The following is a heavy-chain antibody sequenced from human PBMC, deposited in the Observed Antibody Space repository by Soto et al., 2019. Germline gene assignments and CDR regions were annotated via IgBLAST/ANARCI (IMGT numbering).Heavy chain of an antibody. V-gene: IGHV2-26*01. D-gene: IGHD2-2*01. CDR1: GFSLSNARMG. CDR2: IFSNDEK. Sequence: SGPTLVNPTETLTLTCTVSGFSLSNARMGVSWIRQPPGKALEWLAHIFSNDEKSYSTSLKSRLTISKDTSKSQVVLTMTNMDPVDTATYYCARMIVPAAKNSNWFDPWGQGTLVTVSS. CDR3: ARMIVPAAKNSNWFDP. J-gene: IGHJ5*02.